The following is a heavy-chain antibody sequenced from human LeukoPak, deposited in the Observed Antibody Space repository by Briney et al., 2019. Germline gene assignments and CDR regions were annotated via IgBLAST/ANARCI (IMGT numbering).Heavy chain of an antibody. D-gene: IGHD2/OR15-2a*01. V-gene: IGHV3-7*03. Sequence: PGGSLRLSCAASGFTFSSYSMSWVRQAPGKGLEWVANIKQDGSEKYYVDSVKGRFTISRDNSKNTLYLQMNSLRAEDTAVYYCAKDALISYRGAWSQSDYWGQGTLVTVSS. J-gene: IGHJ4*02. CDR2: IKQDGSEK. CDR3: AKDALISYRGAWSQSDY. CDR1: GFTFSSYS.